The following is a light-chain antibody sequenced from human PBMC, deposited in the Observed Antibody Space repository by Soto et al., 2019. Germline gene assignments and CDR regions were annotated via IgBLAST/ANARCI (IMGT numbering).Light chain of an antibody. CDR1: SSDVGGYNY. CDR2: EVS. Sequence: SALTQPPSASGSPGQSVTISCTGTSSDVGGYNYVSWYQQHPGKAPKLMIYEVSKRPSGGPDRFSGPKSGTTASLTVSGLQAEDEADYYCSSYAGSNNFVFGTGTKVTVL. J-gene: IGLJ1*01. V-gene: IGLV2-8*01. CDR3: SSYAGSNNFV.